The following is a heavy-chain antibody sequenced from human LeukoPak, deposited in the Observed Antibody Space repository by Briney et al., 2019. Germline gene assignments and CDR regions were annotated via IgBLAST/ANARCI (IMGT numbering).Heavy chain of an antibody. CDR3: AKADRATLSGYFDY. J-gene: IGHJ4*02. V-gene: IGHV3-9*03. D-gene: IGHD5-12*01. Sequence: GGSLRLSCAASGFTFDDYAMHWVRQAPGKGLEWVSGISWNSGSIGYADSVKGRFTISRDNAKNSLYLQMNSLRAEDMALYYCAKADRATLSGYFDYWGQGTLVTVSS. CDR2: ISWNSGSI. CDR1: GFTFDDYA.